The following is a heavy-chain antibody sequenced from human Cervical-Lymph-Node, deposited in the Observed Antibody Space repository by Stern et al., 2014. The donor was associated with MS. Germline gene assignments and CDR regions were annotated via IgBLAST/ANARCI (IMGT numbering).Heavy chain of an antibody. J-gene: IGHJ5*02. V-gene: IGHV1-69*06. Sequence: VQLVQSGADVKKPGSSVRVSCKAYGGISWLRQAPGQGLEWMGDILRHVGTAHYTQRFQGRLTITAEKSTNPTYMELSSLRSDDTAIYSWARGAGDNWFDPWGQGTLVSVSS. CDR1: GG. CDR2: ILRHVGTA. D-gene: IGHD3-10*01. CDR3: ARGAGDNWFDP.